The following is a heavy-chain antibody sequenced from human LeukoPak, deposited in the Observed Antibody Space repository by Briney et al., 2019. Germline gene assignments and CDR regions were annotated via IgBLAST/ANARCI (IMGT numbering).Heavy chain of an antibody. Sequence: PGGSLRLSCAASGFTFSNYAMSWVRQAPGKGLEWVSTISGSGGGTYYVDSVKGRFTISRDNSKNTLYLQMNSLRAEDTAVYFCAKGHEESWYEGYFDYWGQGTLVTVSS. J-gene: IGHJ4*03. CDR2: ISGSGGGT. CDR1: GFTFSNYA. V-gene: IGHV3-23*01. CDR3: AKGHEESWYEGYFDY. D-gene: IGHD6-13*01.